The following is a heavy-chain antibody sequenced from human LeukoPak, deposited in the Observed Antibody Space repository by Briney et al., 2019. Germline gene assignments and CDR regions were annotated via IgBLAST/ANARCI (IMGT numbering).Heavy chain of an antibody. CDR3: AKDGQLGGSSWFTLYFDD. V-gene: IGHV3-30*18. Sequence: GGSLRLSCAASGFTFSSYSMNWVRQAPGKGLEWVAVISYDGSNTYYTDSVKGRFTISRDNSKNTLYLQMNSLRPEDTAVYYCAKDGQLGGSSWFTLYFDDWGQGTLVTVSS. CDR2: ISYDGSNT. CDR1: GFTFSSYS. J-gene: IGHJ4*02. D-gene: IGHD6-13*01.